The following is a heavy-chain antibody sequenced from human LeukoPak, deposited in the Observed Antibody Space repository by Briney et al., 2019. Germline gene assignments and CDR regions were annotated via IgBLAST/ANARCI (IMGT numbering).Heavy chain of an antibody. CDR2: ISYDGSNK. V-gene: IGHV3-30*18. Sequence: PGGSLRHSCAASGFTFSSYGMHWVRQAPGKGLEWVAAISYDGSNKYYADSVKGRFTISRDNSKNTLYLQMNSLRAEDTAVYYCAKGRAPYRSGWYLYDAFDIWGQGTMVTVSS. J-gene: IGHJ3*02. CDR3: AKGRAPYRSGWYLYDAFDI. D-gene: IGHD6-19*01. CDR1: GFTFSSYG.